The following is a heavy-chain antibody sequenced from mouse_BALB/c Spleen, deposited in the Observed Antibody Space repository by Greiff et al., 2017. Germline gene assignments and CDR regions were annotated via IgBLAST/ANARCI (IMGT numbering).Heavy chain of an antibody. Sequence: EVMLVESGGGLVQPGGSRKLSCAASGFTFSSFGMHWVRQAPEKGLEWVAYISSGSSTIYYADTVKGRYTISRDNPKNTLFLQKTSLRSEDTAMYYCARSGYDGYYIYALDYWGQGTSVTVSS. J-gene: IGHJ4*01. V-gene: IGHV5-17*02. CDR2: ISSGSSTI. CDR3: ARSGYDGYYIYALDY. CDR1: GFTFSSFG. D-gene: IGHD2-3*01.